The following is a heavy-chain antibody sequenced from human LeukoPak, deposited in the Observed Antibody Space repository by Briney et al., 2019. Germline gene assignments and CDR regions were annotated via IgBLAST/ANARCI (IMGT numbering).Heavy chain of an antibody. V-gene: IGHV3-23*01. D-gene: IGHD3-22*01. CDR1: GFTFSSYA. Sequence: PGGSLRLSCAAAGFTFSSYAMSWVRQAPGKGLEWVSAMSGSGGITYYADSVKGRFTMSRDNSKKTLYLQMNSLRAEDTAVYYCAKRLYDSSGYDYWGQGTLVTVSS. CDR2: MSGSGGIT. J-gene: IGHJ4*02. CDR3: AKRLYDSSGYDY.